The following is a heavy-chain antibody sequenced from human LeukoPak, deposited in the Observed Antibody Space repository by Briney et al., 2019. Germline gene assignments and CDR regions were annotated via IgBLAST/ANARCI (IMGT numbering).Heavy chain of an antibody. J-gene: IGHJ4*02. D-gene: IGHD4-11*01. V-gene: IGHV3-30-3*01. CDR3: AREEVTTHRGPQKPQYYFDY. CDR1: GFTFSSYA. CDR2: ISYDGSNK. Sequence: GGSLRLSCAASGFTFSSYAMHWVRQAPGKGLEWVAVISYDGSNKYYADSVKGRFTISRDNSKNTLYLQMDSLRAEDTAVYYCAREEVTTHRGPQKPQYYFDYWGQGTLVTVSS.